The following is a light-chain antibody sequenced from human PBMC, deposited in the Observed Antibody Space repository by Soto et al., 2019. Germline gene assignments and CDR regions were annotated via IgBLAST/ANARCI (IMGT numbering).Light chain of an antibody. CDR2: DAS. V-gene: IGKV3-15*01. CDR1: QSVSSK. J-gene: IGKJ2*01. CDR3: QQYNNWPPMYT. Sequence: EIVMTQSPAALSVSPGERATLSCRASQSVSSKLAWYQQKPGQAPRLLIYDASTRANGIPARFSGSGSGTEFTLTISSLQSEDFAVYYCQQYNNWPPMYTFGQGTKVDIK.